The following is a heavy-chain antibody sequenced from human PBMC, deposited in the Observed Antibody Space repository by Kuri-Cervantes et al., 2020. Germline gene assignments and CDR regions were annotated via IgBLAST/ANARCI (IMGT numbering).Heavy chain of an antibody. J-gene: IGHJ6*03. D-gene: IGHD5-12*01. Sequence: GSLRLSCAVYGGSFSGYYWNWIRQPPGKGLEWIGEINHSGSTNYNPSLKSRVTISVDTSKNQFSLKLSSVTAADTAVYYCARGGLGATITSYYYYYYMDVWGTGTTVTVSS. CDR1: GGSFSGYY. V-gene: IGHV4-34*01. CDR3: ARGGLGATITSYYYYYYMDV. CDR2: INHSGST.